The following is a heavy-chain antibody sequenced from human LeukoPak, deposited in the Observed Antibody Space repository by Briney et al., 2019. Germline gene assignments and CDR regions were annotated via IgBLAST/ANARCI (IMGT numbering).Heavy chain of an antibody. CDR1: GGSISSYY. Sequence: KPSETLSLTCTVSGGSISSYYCSWLRQPPGKGLEWIGYIYYSGRTNYNLSLKSRVTISLDTSKNHFSLKLTYVAAADKAVDYGCRQHQLVRKGPKATWFDPWGQGTLVTVSS. CDR2: IYYSGRT. V-gene: IGHV4-59*08. CDR3: CRQHQLVRKGPKATWFDP. J-gene: IGHJ5*02. D-gene: IGHD6-6*01.